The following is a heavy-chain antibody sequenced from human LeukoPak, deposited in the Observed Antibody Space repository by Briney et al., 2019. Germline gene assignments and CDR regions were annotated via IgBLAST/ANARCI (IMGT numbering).Heavy chain of an antibody. D-gene: IGHD5-24*01. J-gene: IGHJ4*02. Sequence: SETLSLTCTVSGTFVSGFYWSWIRQRPGKGVEWIGCIYSTGTTSSTSSLYSRVTISLHTPKNQFSLNLNSVNAADTAIYYCGGRWRGTIDYWGQGTLVAVSS. V-gene: IGHV4-4*09. CDR2: IYSTGTT. CDR3: GGRWRGTIDY. CDR1: GTFVSGFY.